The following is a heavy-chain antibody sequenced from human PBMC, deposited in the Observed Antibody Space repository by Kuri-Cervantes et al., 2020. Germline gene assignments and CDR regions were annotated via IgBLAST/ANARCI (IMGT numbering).Heavy chain of an antibody. V-gene: IGHV4-34*01. J-gene: IGHJ4*02. CDR2: INYSGIT. CDR3: ARKGDYFDY. Sequence: SETLSLTCAVYGGSFSGYYWSWIRQPPGKGLEWIGEINYSGITNYNPSLKSRVTISVDTSKDQISLKLNSVAAADTAVYYCARKGDYFDYWGQGSLVTVSS. D-gene: IGHD3-16*01. CDR1: GGSFSGYY.